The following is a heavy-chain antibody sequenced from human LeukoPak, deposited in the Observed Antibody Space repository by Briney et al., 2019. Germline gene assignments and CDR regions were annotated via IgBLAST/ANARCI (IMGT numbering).Heavy chain of an antibody. J-gene: IGHJ3*02. CDR2: LYPGDSDT. V-gene: IGHV5-51*01. CDR3: ARLYLPYTSAWYGSAFDI. D-gene: IGHD6-13*01. Sequence: GESLKISCKTSGYSFTSYWIAWVRQMPGKGLEWMGILYPGDSDTRYSPSFQGQVTISADRSITTAYLQWSSLKASDTAMYYCARLYLPYTSAWYGSAFDIWGQGTMVTVSS. CDR1: GYSFTSYW.